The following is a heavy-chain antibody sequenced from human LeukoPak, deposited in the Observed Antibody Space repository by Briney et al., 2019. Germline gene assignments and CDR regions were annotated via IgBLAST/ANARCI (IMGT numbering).Heavy chain of an antibody. J-gene: IGHJ5*02. D-gene: IGHD2-8*02. V-gene: IGHV1-8*01. CDR1: RCTFSRYT. Sequence: GASLRVSCEASRCTFSRYTISGVRRAPGEGFEWRSGMIPNSGNTGYAQKFQGRVTMTSNTSISTAYMELSSLRSEDTAVYYCARRLIRGGYVWFDPWGQGTLVTVSS. CDR2: MIPNSGNT. CDR3: ARRLIRGGYVWFDP.